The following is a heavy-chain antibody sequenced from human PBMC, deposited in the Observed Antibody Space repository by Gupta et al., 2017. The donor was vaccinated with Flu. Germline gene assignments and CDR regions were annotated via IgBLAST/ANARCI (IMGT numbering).Heavy chain of an antibody. V-gene: IGHV1-2*02. J-gene: IGHJ3*01. D-gene: IGHD1-26*01. CDR1: GYTFTAHY. CDR3: ARDVGLRATGFDVDR. CDR2: INPNNGDT. Sequence: KPGASVKVSCETSGYTFTAHYMHWVRQAPGQGFEWMGWINPNNGDTNYAQNFQGRVTLTRDTSISTAYMELSRLRSDDTAVYYCARDVGLRATGFDVDRGGQGTMVTVSS.